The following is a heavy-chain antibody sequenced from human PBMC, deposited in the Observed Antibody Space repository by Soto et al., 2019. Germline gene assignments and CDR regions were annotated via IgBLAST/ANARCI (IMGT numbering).Heavy chain of an antibody. CDR2: IKQDGSEK. CDR1: GFTFSSYW. J-gene: IGHJ3*02. D-gene: IGHD1-1*01. CDR3: ARAAGPNGAFDI. Sequence: GESLKISCAASGFTFSSYWMSWVRQAPGKGLEWVANIKQDGSEKYYVDSVKGRFTISRDNAKNSLYLQMNSLRAEDTAVYYCARAAGPNGAFDIWGQGTMVTVSS. V-gene: IGHV3-7*03.